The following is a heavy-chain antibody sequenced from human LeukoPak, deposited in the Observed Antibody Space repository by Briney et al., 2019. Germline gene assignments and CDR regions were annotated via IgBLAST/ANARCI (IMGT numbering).Heavy chain of an antibody. J-gene: IGHJ6*02. D-gene: IGHD2-2*01. V-gene: IGHV1-8*01. CDR3: ARGPRPAQYYYYYYGMDV. Sequence: ASVKVSCKASGYTFTSYDINWVRQATGQGLEWMGWMNPNSGNTGYAQKFQGRVTMTRNTSISTAYMELSSLRPEDTAVYYCARGPRPAQYYYYYYGMDVWGQGTTVTVSS. CDR2: MNPNSGNT. CDR1: GYTFTSYD.